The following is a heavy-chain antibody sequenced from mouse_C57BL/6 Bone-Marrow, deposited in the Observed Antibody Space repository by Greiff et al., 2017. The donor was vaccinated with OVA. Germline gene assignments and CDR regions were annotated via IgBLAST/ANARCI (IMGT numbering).Heavy chain of an antibody. V-gene: IGHV1-54*01. CDR1: GYAFTNYL. D-gene: IGHD2-4*01. J-gene: IGHJ4*01. CDR3: ARTYDYLCAMDY. Sequence: VQLQQSGAELVRPGTSVKVSCKASGYAFTNYLIEWVKQRPGQGLEWIGVINPGSGGTNYNEKFKGKATLTADKSSSTAYMQLSSLTSEDSAVYFGARTYDYLCAMDYWGQGTSVTVSS. CDR2: INPGSGGT.